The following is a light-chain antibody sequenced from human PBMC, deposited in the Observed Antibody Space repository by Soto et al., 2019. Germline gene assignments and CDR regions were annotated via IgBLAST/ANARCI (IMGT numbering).Light chain of an antibody. Sequence: QSVLTQPASVSGSPGQSITISCTGTSSDVGSYNLVSWYQQHPGKAPKLMIYEVSKRPSGVSNRFSGSKSGNTASLTFSGFQAEDEADYYCSSYTGSNTYVFGTGTKVTVL. CDR3: SSYTGSNTYV. V-gene: IGLV2-14*02. CDR2: EVS. J-gene: IGLJ1*01. CDR1: SSDVGSYNL.